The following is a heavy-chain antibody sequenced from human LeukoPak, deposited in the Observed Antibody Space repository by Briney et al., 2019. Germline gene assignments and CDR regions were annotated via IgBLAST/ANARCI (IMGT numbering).Heavy chain of an antibody. CDR1: GFTFSSYA. Sequence: GGSLRLSCAASGFTFSSYAMNWVRQAPGKGLEWVASISSSSSYIYYADSVKGRFTISRDNAKNSLYLRLYSLRAEDTAVYYCARDRLRTYGYIDYWGQGTLVTVSS. CDR2: ISSSSSYI. V-gene: IGHV3-21*01. D-gene: IGHD3-10*01. CDR3: ARDRLRTYGYIDY. J-gene: IGHJ4*02.